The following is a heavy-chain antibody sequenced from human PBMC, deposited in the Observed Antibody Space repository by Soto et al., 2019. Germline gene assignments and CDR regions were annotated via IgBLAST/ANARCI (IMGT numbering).Heavy chain of an antibody. Sequence: SGGSLRLSCVASGFTFSRYWMSWVRQAPGKGLEWVANIKQDGSEKYYVDSVKGRFTISRDNAKNSLYLQMNSLRVDDTALYYCARDGTGAPVWGNYRADYWGHGALVTAPQ. V-gene: IGHV3-7*03. D-gene: IGHD3-16*02. J-gene: IGHJ4*01. CDR3: ARDGTGAPVWGNYRADY. CDR1: GFTFSRYW. CDR2: IKQDGSEK.